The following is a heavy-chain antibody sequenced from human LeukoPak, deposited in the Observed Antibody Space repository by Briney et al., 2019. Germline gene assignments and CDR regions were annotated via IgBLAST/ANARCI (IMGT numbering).Heavy chain of an antibody. CDR3: AKDFSVYYYDSRVLDY. Sequence: GGSLRLSCAASGFIVSSNYMSWVRQAPGKGLEWVSVIYTGGSTHYADSVKGRFTISRDNSKNTLYLQMNSLRPEDTAVYYCAKDFSVYYYDSRVLDYWGQGTLVTVSS. CDR2: IYTGGST. CDR1: GFIVSSNY. J-gene: IGHJ4*02. D-gene: IGHD3-22*01. V-gene: IGHV3-66*01.